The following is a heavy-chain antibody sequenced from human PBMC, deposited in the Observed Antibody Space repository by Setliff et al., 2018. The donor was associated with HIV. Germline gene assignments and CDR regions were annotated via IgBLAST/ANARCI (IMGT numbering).Heavy chain of an antibody. V-gene: IGHV1-18*01. CDR3: AREWGGYSSSKAGYYYYMDV. CDR2: ISPYSGQT. Sequence: ASVKVSCKSSGYSFGSYGINWVRQAPGQGLEWMGWISPYSGQTTHAQKFQGRVTVTTDTSTSTAYMELRSLRSDDTAVYYCAREWGGYSSSKAGYYYYMDVWGKGTTVTVSS. CDR1: GYSFGSYG. D-gene: IGHD6-13*01. J-gene: IGHJ6*03.